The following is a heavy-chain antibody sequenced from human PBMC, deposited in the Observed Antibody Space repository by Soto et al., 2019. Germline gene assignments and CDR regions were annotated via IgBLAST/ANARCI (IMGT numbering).Heavy chain of an antibody. CDR1: GGSVSSGSYY. V-gene: IGHV4-61*01. CDR3: AAQIPPNLFDY. CDR2: IYYSGST. J-gene: IGHJ4*02. D-gene: IGHD2-21*01. Sequence: QVQLQESGPGLVKPSETLSLTCTVSGGSVSSGSYYWSWIRQPPGKGLEWIGYIYYSGSTNYNPSLKSRVTISVDTSKNQFSLKLSSVTAADTAVYYCAAQIPPNLFDYLGQGTLVTVSS.